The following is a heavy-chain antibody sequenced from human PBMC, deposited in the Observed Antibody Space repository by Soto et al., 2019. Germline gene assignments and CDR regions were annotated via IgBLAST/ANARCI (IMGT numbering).Heavy chain of an antibody. CDR2: ITPSDGSR. Sequence: ASVKGSCKASGYPFTSYYLHLVGQAPGQRLEWMGMITPSDGSRTYAQEFQGRVTMTRDTSTSTAYMELRSLRSDDTAVYYCARAGGYCSGGSCYNWLDPWGQGTLVTLSS. D-gene: IGHD2-15*01. V-gene: IGHV1-46*01. J-gene: IGHJ5*02. CDR3: ARAGGYCSGGSCYNWLDP. CDR1: GYPFTSYY.